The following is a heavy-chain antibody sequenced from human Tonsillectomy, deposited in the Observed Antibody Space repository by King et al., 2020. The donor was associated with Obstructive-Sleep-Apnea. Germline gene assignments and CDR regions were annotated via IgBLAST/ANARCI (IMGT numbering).Heavy chain of an antibody. CDR2: FNHSGST. Sequence: VQLQQWVAGLLKPSETLSLTCAVYGGSFNNYYWSWFRQPPGKGLEWIGEFNHSGSTNYNPSLKSRVAISVDTSKNQFSLKLSSVTAADTAVYYCARATRGYDYWDQGTLVTVSS. CDR1: GGSFNNYY. J-gene: IGHJ4*02. D-gene: IGHD2-15*01. V-gene: IGHV4-34*01. CDR3: ARATRGYDY.